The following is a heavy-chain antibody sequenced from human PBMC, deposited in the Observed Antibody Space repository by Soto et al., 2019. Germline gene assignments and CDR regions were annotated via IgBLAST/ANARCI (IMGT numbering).Heavy chain of an antibody. Sequence: QVQLVQSGAEVRKPGSSVKVSCKASGGTFSNSAITWVRQAPGQGLEWVGGIIPIFGSTNYAQKFQGRVTITAYESTRPAYMELSSLTSEDTAVYYCARDGDLRSDFWSGPLGGGWFDPWGQGTLVTVSS. J-gene: IGHJ5*02. CDR2: IIPIFGST. V-gene: IGHV1-69*12. D-gene: IGHD3-3*01. CDR3: ARDGDLRSDFWSGPLGGGWFDP. CDR1: GGTFSNSA.